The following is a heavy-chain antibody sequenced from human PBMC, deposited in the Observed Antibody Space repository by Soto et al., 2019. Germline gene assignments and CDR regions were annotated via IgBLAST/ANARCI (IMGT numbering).Heavy chain of an antibody. CDR1: GFTFSSYD. D-gene: IGHD6-19*01. CDR3: AREERGSGWYGSFDI. V-gene: IGHV3-13*01. CDR2: IGTAGDT. J-gene: IGHJ3*02. Sequence: EVQLVESGGGLVQPGGSLRLSCAASGFTFSSYDMHWVRQATGKGLEWVSAIGTAGDTYYPGSVKGRFTISRENAKNSLYIQMNSLRAEDTAVYYCAREERGSGWYGSFDIWGQGTMVTVSS.